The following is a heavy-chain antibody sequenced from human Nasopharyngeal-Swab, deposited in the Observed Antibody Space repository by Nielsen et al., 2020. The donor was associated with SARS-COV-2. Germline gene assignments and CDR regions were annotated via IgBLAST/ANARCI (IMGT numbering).Heavy chain of an antibody. CDR1: GLAVSSNY. CDR2: IYIDGST. J-gene: IGHJ4*02. V-gene: IGHV3-53*01. D-gene: IGHD6-13*01. CDR3: VRAPGIAGTGGLFEN. Sequence: GESLKISCAASGLAVSSNYMSWVRQAPKKGLEWVSVIYIDGSTYYADSVKGRFTIPRDNSKNTLYLQMNSLRAEDTAVFYCVRAPGIAGTGGLFENWGQGTLVTVSS.